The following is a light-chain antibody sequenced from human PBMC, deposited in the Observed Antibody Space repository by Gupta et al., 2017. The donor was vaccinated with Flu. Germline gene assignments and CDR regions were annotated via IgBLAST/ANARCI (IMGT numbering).Light chain of an antibody. CDR2: QDN. Sequence: SYELTQPPSVSVSPGQTASITCSGDNLGDKYTCWYQQKPGQYPVLVIYQDNKRPSGIPERFSGSNSGNTATLTISGTQAMDEADYYCQAWDSSTVVFGGGTRLTVL. CDR1: NLGDKY. J-gene: IGLJ2*01. CDR3: QAWDSSTVV. V-gene: IGLV3-1*01.